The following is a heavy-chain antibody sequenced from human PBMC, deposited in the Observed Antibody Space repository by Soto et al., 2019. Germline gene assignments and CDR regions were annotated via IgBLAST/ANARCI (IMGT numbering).Heavy chain of an antibody. Sequence: GGSLRLSCAASGFTFSSYGMHWVRQAPGKGLEWVAVISYDGSNKYYADSVKGRFTISRDNSKNTLYLQMNSLRAEDTAVYYCAKGGPYYRYYFDYWGQGTLVTVSS. J-gene: IGHJ4*02. D-gene: IGHD3-10*01. CDR3: AKGGPYYRYYFDY. CDR2: ISYDGSNK. CDR1: GFTFSSYG. V-gene: IGHV3-30*18.